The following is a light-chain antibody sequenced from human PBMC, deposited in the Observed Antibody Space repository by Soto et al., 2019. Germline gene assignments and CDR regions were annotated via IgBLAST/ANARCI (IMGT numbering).Light chain of an antibody. Sequence: DIQMTQSPSSLSASVGDRVTITCRASQSISSYLNWYQQKPGKAPKLLIYGASSLQSGVPSRFSGSGSGTYFTLTISSLQPEDFATYYCQHSYSTPYTFGQGTKLEI. CDR2: GAS. CDR3: QHSYSTPYT. V-gene: IGKV1-39*01. CDR1: QSISSY. J-gene: IGKJ2*01.